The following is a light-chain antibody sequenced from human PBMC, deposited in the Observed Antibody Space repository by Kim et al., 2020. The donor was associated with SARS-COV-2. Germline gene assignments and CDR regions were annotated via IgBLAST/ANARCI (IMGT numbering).Light chain of an antibody. CDR2: TDD. V-gene: IGLV1-44*01. CDR1: SSNIGSNT. Sequence: QSVLTQPPSASGTPGQRVTLSCSGSSSNIGSNTVNWYQQFPGTAPQLLIDTDDRRPSGVSDRVSCSKSGTSASLAISALRSEDEADYYCATWDDSLDVWMLGGGTQLSVL. CDR3: ATWDDSLDVWM. J-gene: IGLJ3*02.